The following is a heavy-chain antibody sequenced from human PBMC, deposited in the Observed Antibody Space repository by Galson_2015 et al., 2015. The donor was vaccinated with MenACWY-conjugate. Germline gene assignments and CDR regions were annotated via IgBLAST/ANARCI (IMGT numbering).Heavy chain of an antibody. CDR3: ARSYVPGSDRKNYYMDV. V-gene: IGHV3-74*01. Sequence: SLRLSCAASGFTFSRYWMHWVRQAPGKGLVWVSRVNSDGSGSGNAESVKGRFTISRDHAKDMLFLQLNSLTVEDTAVYYCARSYVPGSDRKNYYMDVWGRGTTVTVSS. CDR1: GFTFSRYW. D-gene: IGHD3-16*01. CDR2: VNSDGSGS. J-gene: IGHJ6*03.